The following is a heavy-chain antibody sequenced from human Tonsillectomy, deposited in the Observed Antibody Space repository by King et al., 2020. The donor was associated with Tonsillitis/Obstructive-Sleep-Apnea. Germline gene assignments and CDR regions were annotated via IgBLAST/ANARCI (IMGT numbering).Heavy chain of an antibody. CDR1: GFTFGDYA. V-gene: IGHV3-49*04. D-gene: IGHD3-22*01. Sequence: EVQLVESGGGLVQPGRSLRLSCTASGFTFGDYAMSWVRQAPGKGLEWVGFIRSKAYGGTTEYAASVKGRFTISRDDSKSIAYLQMNSLKTEATAVYYCTRVAYYYDSSGYEGWFDPWGQGTLVTVSS. CDR2: IRSKAYGGTT. CDR3: TRVAYYYDSSGYEGWFDP. J-gene: IGHJ5*02.